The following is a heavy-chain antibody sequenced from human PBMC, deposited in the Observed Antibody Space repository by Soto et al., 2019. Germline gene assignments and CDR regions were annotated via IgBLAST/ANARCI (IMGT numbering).Heavy chain of an antibody. D-gene: IGHD2-8*01. CDR2: IHDSGST. Sequence: QVQLLESGPGLVKPSETLSLTCTVSGDSIGTTHSYWAWIRQSPGKGLEWIGNIHDSGSTYYMPSLRSRVTLSVDTSKNQFSLRLTSVTAEDTAVYYWARHEGNGNVWPLDYWGQGILVTVSS. J-gene: IGHJ4*02. CDR3: ARHEGNGNVWPLDY. CDR1: GDSIGTTHSY. V-gene: IGHV4-39*01.